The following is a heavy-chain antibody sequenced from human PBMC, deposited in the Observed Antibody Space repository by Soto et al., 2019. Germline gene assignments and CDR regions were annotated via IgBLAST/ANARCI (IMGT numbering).Heavy chain of an antibody. CDR2: IYYSGST. D-gene: IGHD5-12*01. CDR1: GCSISSYY. J-gene: IGHJ4*02. CDR3: ARAYGGYADY. Sequence: ETLSLTCTVSGCSISSYYWSWIRQPPGKGLEWIGYIYYSGSTNYNPSLKSRVTISVDTSKNQFSLKLSSVTAADTAVYYCARAYGGYADYWGQGALVTVSS. V-gene: IGHV4-59*01.